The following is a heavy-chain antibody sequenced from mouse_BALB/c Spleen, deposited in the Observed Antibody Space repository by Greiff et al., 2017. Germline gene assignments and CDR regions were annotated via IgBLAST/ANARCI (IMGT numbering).Heavy chain of an antibody. CDR1: GFNIKDYY. V-gene: IGHV14-1*02. J-gene: IGHJ2*01. Sequence: EVQLVESGAELVRPGALVKLSCKASGFNIKDYYMHWVKQRPEQGLEWIGWIDPENGNTIYDPKFQGKASITADTSSNTAYLQLSSLTSEDTAVYYCARGAYYFDYWGQGTTLTVSS. CDR3: ARGAYYFDY. CDR2: IDPENGNT.